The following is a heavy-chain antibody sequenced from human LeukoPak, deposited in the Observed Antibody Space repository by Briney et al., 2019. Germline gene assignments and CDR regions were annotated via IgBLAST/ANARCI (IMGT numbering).Heavy chain of an antibody. CDR3: ARPYSSGWYGAFDI. J-gene: IGHJ3*02. Sequence: HSETLSLTCTVSGGSISSYYWSWMRQPPGKGLEWIGYIFYSGRTNYNPSLKSRLTISVDTSKNQFFLKLSSVTAADTAVYYCARPYSSGWYGAFDIWGQGTMVTVSS. CDR1: GGSISSYY. D-gene: IGHD6-19*01. V-gene: IGHV4-59*08. CDR2: IFYSGRT.